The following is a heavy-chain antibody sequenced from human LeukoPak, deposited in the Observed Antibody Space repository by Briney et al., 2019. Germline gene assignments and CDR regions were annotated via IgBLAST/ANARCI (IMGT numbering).Heavy chain of an antibody. D-gene: IGHD3-22*01. CDR1: GYTFTGYY. Sequence: ASLKVSCKASGYTFTGYYMHWVRQAPGQGLEGMVWINPNSGGTNYAQKFQGRVTMTRDRSISIAYMELSRLSSDDTAVYYCAYDSSGYYYHLNFDYWGQGTLVTVSS. CDR2: INPNSGGT. CDR3: AYDSSGYYYHLNFDY. V-gene: IGHV1-2*02. J-gene: IGHJ4*02.